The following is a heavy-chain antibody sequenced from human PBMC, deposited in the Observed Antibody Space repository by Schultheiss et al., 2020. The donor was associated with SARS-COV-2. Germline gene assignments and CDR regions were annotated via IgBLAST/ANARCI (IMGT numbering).Heavy chain of an antibody. J-gene: IGHJ5*02. V-gene: IGHV3-33*06. CDR1: GFTFSGSA. Sequence: GESLKISCAASGFTFSGSAMHWVRQAPGKGLEWVAVIWYDGSNKYYADSVKGRFTISRDNSKNTLYLQMNSLRAEDTAVYYCAKDLKIGSGSYDSNWFDPWGQGTLVTVSS. CDR2: IWYDGSNK. D-gene: IGHD3-10*01. CDR3: AKDLKIGSGSYDSNWFDP.